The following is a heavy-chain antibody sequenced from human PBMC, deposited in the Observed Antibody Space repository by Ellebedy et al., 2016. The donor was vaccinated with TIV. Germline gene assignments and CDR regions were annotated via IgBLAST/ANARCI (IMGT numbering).Heavy chain of an antibody. CDR1: ESTFSSYG. CDR3: ATQLWNTEF. J-gene: IGHJ4*02. CDR2: ISTTDGT. V-gene: IGHV3-23*01. D-gene: IGHD5-24*01. Sequence: GESLKISCEASESTFSSYGMSWFRQAPGKGLEWVSSISTTDGTHYADSVKGRFTISRDNPKNTLYLQMNSLRVEDTAVYYCATQLWNTEFWGQGTLVIVSS.